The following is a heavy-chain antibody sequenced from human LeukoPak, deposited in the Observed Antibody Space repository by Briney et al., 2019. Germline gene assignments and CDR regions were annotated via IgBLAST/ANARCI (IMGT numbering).Heavy chain of an antibody. CDR2: ISGSGGST. D-gene: IGHD6-6*01. CDR1: GFTSSSYA. Sequence: GGSLRLSCAASGFTSSSYAISWVRQAPGKGLEWISVISGSGGSTYYAESVKGRFTISRDNSKNTVYLQMNSLRGEDTAVYYCARIGYRSSSFDYWGQGTLVTASS. V-gene: IGHV3-23*01. J-gene: IGHJ4*02. CDR3: ARIGYRSSSFDY.